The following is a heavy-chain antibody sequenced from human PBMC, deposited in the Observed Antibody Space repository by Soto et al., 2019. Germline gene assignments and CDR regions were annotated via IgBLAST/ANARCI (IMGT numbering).Heavy chain of an antibody. CDR2: ISSSGSTI. V-gene: IGHV3-48*03. Sequence: ESGGGLVQPGGSLRLSCAASGFTFSSYEMNWVRQAPGKGLEWVSYISSSGSTIYYADSVKGRFTISRDNAKNSLYLQMNSLRAEDTAVYYCARAKYCGGDCYSDPSYYFDYWGQGTLVTVSS. J-gene: IGHJ4*02. CDR1: GFTFSSYE. D-gene: IGHD2-21*02. CDR3: ARAKYCGGDCYSDPSYYFDY.